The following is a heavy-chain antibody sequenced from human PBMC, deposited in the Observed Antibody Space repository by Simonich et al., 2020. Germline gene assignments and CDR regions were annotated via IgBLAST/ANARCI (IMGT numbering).Heavy chain of an antibody. Sequence: QVQLQESGPGLVQPSETLSLTFAVSGNSISSGYYWGWIRQPPGKGLGWIGSIYHSGSTYYNPALKSRVTISVDTSKNQFSLKLSSVTAADTAVYYCATLYSSSWYYWGQGTLVTVSS. V-gene: IGHV4-38-2*01. D-gene: IGHD6-13*01. CDR2: IYHSGST. CDR1: GNSISSGYY. CDR3: ATLYSSSWYY. J-gene: IGHJ4*02.